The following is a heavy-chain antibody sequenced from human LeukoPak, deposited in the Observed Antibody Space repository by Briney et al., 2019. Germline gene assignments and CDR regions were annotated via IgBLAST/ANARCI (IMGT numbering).Heavy chain of an antibody. J-gene: IGHJ6*02. Sequence: SETLSLTCTVSGGSISSYYWSCIRQPPGKGLEWIGYIYYSGSTNYNPSLKSRVTISVDTSKNQFSLKLSSVTAADTAVYYCARKRRDYDILTGYYYYYGMDVWGQGTTVTVSS. V-gene: IGHV4-59*01. D-gene: IGHD3-9*01. CDR2: IYYSGST. CDR1: GGSISSYY. CDR3: ARKRRDYDILTGYYYYYGMDV.